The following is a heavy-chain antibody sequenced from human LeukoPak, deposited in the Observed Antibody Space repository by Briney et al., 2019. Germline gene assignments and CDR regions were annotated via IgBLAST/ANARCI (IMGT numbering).Heavy chain of an antibody. CDR2: ISGSGSPI. Sequence: GGSLRLSCVASGFDFNIYSMTWVRQAPGKGLEWVSYISGSGSPIYYGDSVKGRFTVSRDNAKNSLYLQMSSLRDEDMAVYYCARDHYSRNDYWGQGTLVTVSS. D-gene: IGHD6-13*01. CDR3: ARDHYSRNDY. J-gene: IGHJ4*02. CDR1: GFDFNIYS. V-gene: IGHV3-48*02.